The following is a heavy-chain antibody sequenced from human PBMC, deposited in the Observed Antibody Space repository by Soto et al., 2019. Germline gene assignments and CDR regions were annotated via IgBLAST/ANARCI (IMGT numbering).Heavy chain of an antibody. J-gene: IGHJ4*02. Sequence: QVQLQESGPGLVKPSQTLSLTCTVSGGSISSGGYYWSWIRQHPGKGLEWIGYIYYSGSTYYNPSLKSRVTIXXXXXXXXXXXXXXXXXXXXXXXXXXARQRGYYYGSGSPLGYFDYWGQGTLVTVSS. CDR3: XARQRGYYYGSGSPLGYFDY. V-gene: IGHV4-31*03. CDR1: GGSISSGGYY. D-gene: IGHD3-10*01. CDR2: IYYSGST.